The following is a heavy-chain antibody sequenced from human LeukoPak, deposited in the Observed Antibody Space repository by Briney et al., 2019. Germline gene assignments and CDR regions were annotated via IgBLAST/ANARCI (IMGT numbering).Heavy chain of an antibody. J-gene: IGHJ6*03. CDR3: ARTNLADVWSGYYRYYYYYMDV. D-gene: IGHD3-3*01. V-gene: IGHV1-18*01. Sequence: ASVKVSCKASGYTFTSYGISWVRQAPGQGLEWMGWISAYNGNTNYAQKLQGRVTMTTDTSTSTAYMELRSLRSDDTAVYYCARTNLADVWSGYYRYYYYYMDVWGKGTTVTVSS. CDR2: ISAYNGNT. CDR1: GYTFTSYG.